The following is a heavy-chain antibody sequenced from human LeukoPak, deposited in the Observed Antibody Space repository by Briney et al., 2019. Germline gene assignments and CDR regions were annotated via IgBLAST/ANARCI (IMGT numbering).Heavy chain of an antibody. D-gene: IGHD6-13*01. CDR2: IYHSGST. Sequence: PSETLSLTCTVSGYSISSGYYWGWIRQPPGKGLEWIGSIYHSGSTYYNPSLKSRVTISVDTSKNQFSLKLSSVTAADTAVYYCARDDPQLVPRSGAFDIWGQGTMVTVSS. V-gene: IGHV4-38-2*02. J-gene: IGHJ3*02. CDR1: GYSISSGYY. CDR3: ARDDPQLVPRSGAFDI.